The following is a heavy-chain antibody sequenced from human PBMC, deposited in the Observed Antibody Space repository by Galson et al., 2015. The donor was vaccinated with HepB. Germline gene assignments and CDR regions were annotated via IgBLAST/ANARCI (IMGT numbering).Heavy chain of an antibody. Sequence: QSGAEVTKPGESLKISCKGSGYSFTSYWIGWVRQMPGKGLEWMGIIYPGDSDTRYSPSFQGQVTISADKSISTAYLQWSSLKASDTAMYYCARHSLPYSSSWENWFDPWGQGTLVTVSS. CDR2: IYPGDSDT. CDR3: ARHSLPYSSSWENWFDP. J-gene: IGHJ5*02. D-gene: IGHD6-13*01. V-gene: IGHV5-51*01. CDR1: GYSFTSYW.